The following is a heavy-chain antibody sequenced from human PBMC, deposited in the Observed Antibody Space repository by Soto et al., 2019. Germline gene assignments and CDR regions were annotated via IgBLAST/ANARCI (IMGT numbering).Heavy chain of an antibody. J-gene: IGHJ4*02. D-gene: IGHD2-2*01. CDR2: IYYSGST. CDR1: GGSISSSSYY. Sequence: QLQLQESGPGLVKPSETLSLTCTVSGGSISSSSYYWGWIRQPPGKGLEWIGSIYYSGSTYYNPSLKSRVTLSVDTSKNQFSLKLSSVTAADTAVYYCANYFLGYCSSTSCYDYYFDYWGQGTLVTVSS. CDR3: ANYFLGYCSSTSCYDYYFDY. V-gene: IGHV4-39*01.